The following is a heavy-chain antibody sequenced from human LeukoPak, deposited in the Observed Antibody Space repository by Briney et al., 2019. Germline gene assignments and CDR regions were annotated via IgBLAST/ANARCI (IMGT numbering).Heavy chain of an antibody. CDR2: ISSSSSYI. Sequence: PGGSLRLSCAASGFTFSSYAMSWVRQAPGKGLEGLASISSSSSYIYYADSVKGRFTISRDNAKNSLYLQMNSLRAEDTAVYYCATLYCSSTSCPDYWGQGTLVTVSS. D-gene: IGHD2-2*01. J-gene: IGHJ4*02. V-gene: IGHV3-21*01. CDR3: ATLYCSSTSCPDY. CDR1: GFTFSSYA.